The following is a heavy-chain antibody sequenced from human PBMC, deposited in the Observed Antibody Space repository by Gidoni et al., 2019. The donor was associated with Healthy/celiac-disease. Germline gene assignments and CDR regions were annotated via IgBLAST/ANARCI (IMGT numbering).Heavy chain of an antibody. CDR2: ISAYNGNT. J-gene: IGHJ6*02. D-gene: IGHD2-8*02. CDR1: GYTFTSYG. CDR3: ARSWWFSPDRNVYYYYYGMDV. V-gene: IGHV1-18*01. Sequence: QVQLVQSGAEVKKPGASVKVSCKASGYTFTSYGISWVRQAPGQGLEWMGWISAYNGNTNYAQKLQGRVTMTTDTATSTAYMELRSLRSDDTAVYYCARSWWFSPDRNVYYYYYGMDVWGQGTTVTVSS.